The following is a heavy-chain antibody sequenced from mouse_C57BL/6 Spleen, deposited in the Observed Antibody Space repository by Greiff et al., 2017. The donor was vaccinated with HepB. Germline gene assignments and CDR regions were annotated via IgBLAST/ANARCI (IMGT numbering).Heavy chain of an antibody. V-gene: IGHV1-26*01. D-gene: IGHD2-12*01. CDR2: INPNNGGT. Sequence: EVQLQQSGPELVKPGASVKISCKASGYTFTDYYMNWVKQSHGKSLEWIGDINPNNGGTSYNQKFKGKATLTVDKSSSTAYMELRSLTSEDSAVYYCARGPLRRGFDYWGQGTTLTVSS. J-gene: IGHJ2*01. CDR3: ARGPLRRGFDY. CDR1: GYTFTDYY.